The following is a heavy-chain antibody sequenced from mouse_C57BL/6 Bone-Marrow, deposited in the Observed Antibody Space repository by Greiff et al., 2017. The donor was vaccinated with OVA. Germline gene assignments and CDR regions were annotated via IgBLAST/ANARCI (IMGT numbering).Heavy chain of an antibody. CDR2: IRRGGST. D-gene: IGHD1-1*01. J-gene: IGHJ1*03. V-gene: IGHV2-2*01. CDR1: GFSLPSYG. CDR3: ARSPYYGRDWYFDV. Sequence: VQLQQSGPGLAQPSPSLSITCTVSGFSLPSYGVHWVRQSPGQGLEWLGVIRRGGSTDYNAAFIYKLSISKDNSKSQVFFKMNSLQADDTAVYDCARSPYYGRDWYFDVWGTGTTVTVSS.